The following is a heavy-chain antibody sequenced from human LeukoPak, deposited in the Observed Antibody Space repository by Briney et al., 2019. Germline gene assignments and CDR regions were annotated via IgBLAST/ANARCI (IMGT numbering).Heavy chain of an antibody. CDR2: IKSKTDGGTT. V-gene: IGHV3-15*01. CDR1: GFTFSRSA. CDR3: TTAMVRTDKDY. D-gene: IGHD5-18*01. Sequence: GGSLRLSCAASGFTFSRSAMTWVRQAPGKGLEWVGRIKSKTDGGTTDYAAPVKGRFTISRDDSKNTLYLQMNSLKTEDTAVYYCTTAMVRTDKDYWGQGTLVTVSS. J-gene: IGHJ4*02.